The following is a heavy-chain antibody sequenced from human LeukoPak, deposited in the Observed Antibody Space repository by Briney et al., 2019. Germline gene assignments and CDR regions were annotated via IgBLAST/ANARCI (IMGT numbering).Heavy chain of an antibody. Sequence: GGSPRLSCEASGFIFGNYYMSWVRQAPGKGLEWVAAINGTGSTTYHADSVKGRFTISRDNSKNTLYLQMNSLRSEDTATYYCCDGMDVWGQGTTVAVSS. CDR2: INGTGSTT. CDR3: CDGMDV. J-gene: IGHJ6*02. CDR1: GFIFGNYY. V-gene: IGHV3-23*01.